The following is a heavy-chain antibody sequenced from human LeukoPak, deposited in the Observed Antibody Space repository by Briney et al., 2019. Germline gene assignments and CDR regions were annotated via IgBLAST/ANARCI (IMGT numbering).Heavy chain of an antibody. D-gene: IGHD2-15*01. CDR3: ARVSSSAPQSYFAY. Sequence: GGSLRLSCAASGFTFSNYWMHWVRQAPGKGLVWVSVIYSGGSTYYADSVKGRFTISRDNSKNTLYLQMNSLRAEDTAVYYCARVSSSAPQSYFAYWGQGTLVTVSS. CDR1: GFTFSNYW. V-gene: IGHV3-66*01. J-gene: IGHJ4*02. CDR2: IYSGGST.